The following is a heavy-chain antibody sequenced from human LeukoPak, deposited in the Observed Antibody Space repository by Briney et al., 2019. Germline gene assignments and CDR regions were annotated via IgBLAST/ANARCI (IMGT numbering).Heavy chain of an antibody. CDR2: TYYRSKWYN. J-gene: IGHJ6*03. CDR1: GDSVSSNSAA. Sequence: SQTLSLTCVISGDSVSSNSAAWSWIRQSPSRGLEWLGRTYYRSKWYNDYAESVKSRIIINPDTSKNQFSLQLNSVTPEDTAVYYCARSKSRVVVPASLMDVWGKGTTVTVSS. V-gene: IGHV6-1*01. D-gene: IGHD2-2*01. CDR3: ARSKSRVVVPASLMDV.